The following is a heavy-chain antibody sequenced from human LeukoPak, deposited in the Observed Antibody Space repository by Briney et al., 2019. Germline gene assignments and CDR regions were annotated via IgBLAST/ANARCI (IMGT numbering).Heavy chain of an antibody. Sequence: GGSLRLSCTTSGFTFSDYAVSWVRQAPGKGLEWIGFIRNKANGGTTEYAASVNGRFTISRDDSKTIAHLQMSSLKTEDTAVYYCSRFYSSGWASGAFDIWGQGTMVTVSS. CDR2: IRNKANGGTT. D-gene: IGHD3-22*01. V-gene: IGHV3-49*04. CDR3: SRFYSSGWASGAFDI. CDR1: GFTFSDYA. J-gene: IGHJ3*02.